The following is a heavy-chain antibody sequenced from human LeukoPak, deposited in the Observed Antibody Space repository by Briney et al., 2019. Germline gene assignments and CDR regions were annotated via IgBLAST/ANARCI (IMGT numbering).Heavy chain of an antibody. CDR3: ARVFYGPNYFDY. CDR2: IYYSGST. J-gene: IGHJ4*02. V-gene: IGHV4-59*01. CDR1: GGSISSYY. D-gene: IGHD4/OR15-4a*01. Sequence: PSETLSLTCTVSGGSISSYYWSWIRQPPGKGLEWIGYIYYSGSTNYNPSLKSRVTISVDTSKNQFSLKLSSVTAADTAVYYCARVFYGPNYFDYWGQGTLVTVSS.